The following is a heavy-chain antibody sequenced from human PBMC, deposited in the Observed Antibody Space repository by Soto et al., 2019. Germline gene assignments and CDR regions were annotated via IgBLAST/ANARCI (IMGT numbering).Heavy chain of an antibody. CDR2: IYYSGST. V-gene: IGHV4-39*07. D-gene: IGHD3-10*01. J-gene: IGHJ4*02. CDR3: ARVRRFGESADY. Sequence: PSEILSLTCTVSGGSISSSSYYWGWIRHPPGKGLEWIGSIYYSGSTYYNPSLKSRVTISVDTSKNQFSLKLSSVTAADTAVYYCARVRRFGESADYWGQGTLVTVSS. CDR1: GGSISSSSYY.